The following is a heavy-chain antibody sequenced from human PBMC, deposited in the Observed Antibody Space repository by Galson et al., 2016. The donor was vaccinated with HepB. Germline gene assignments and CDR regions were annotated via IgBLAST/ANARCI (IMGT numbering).Heavy chain of an antibody. Sequence: QSGAEVKKPGESLKISCKASGYRFTTYWIGWVRQVPGKGLEWVGIIYPGDSDTRYSPSFQGQVTISADRSISTAYLQWSSLKASDTAMYYCARRKNYAPDYWGQGTLVTVSS. CDR2: IYPGDSDT. CDR1: GYRFTTYW. D-gene: IGHD1-7*01. J-gene: IGHJ4*02. CDR3: ARRKNYAPDY. V-gene: IGHV5-51*01.